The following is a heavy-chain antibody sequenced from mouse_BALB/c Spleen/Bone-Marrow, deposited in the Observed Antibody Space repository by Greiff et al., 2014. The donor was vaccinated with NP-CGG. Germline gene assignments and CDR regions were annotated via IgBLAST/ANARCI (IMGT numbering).Heavy chain of an antibody. J-gene: IGHJ2*01. CDR2: INPYNDAT. V-gene: IGHV1-14*01. CDR1: GYTFTSYV. CDR3: AREGVDYFDY. Sequence: LVESGPELVKPGASVKMSCKASGYTFTSYVIHSVKQKPGQGLEWIGYINPYNDATKFNERFKGKATLTSDKSSSTAYMVLSSLTSEDSAVYYCAREGVDYFDYWGQGTTLTVSS.